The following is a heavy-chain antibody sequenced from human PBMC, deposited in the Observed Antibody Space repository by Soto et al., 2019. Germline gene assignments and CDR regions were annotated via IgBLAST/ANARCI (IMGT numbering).Heavy chain of an antibody. Sequence: SVKVSCKASGDTFSSYAISWVRQAPGQGLEWMGGIIPIFGTANYAPKFQGRVTITGDASTSTAYMELSSLRSEDTAVYYCARSGTGSTAHRLDPWGQGTMVTVSS. D-gene: IGHD1-7*01. J-gene: IGHJ5*02. CDR2: IIPIFGTA. CDR1: GDTFSSYA. V-gene: IGHV1-69*13. CDR3: ARSGTGSTAHRLDP.